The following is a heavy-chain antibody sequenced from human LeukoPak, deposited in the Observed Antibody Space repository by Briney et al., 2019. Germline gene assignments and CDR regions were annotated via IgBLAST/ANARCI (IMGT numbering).Heavy chain of an antibody. CDR3: ARDYYDSSGDAFDI. J-gene: IGHJ3*02. V-gene: IGHV4-34*01. D-gene: IGHD3-22*01. CDR2: INHSGST. Sequence: SETLSLTCAVYGGSFSGYYWSWIRQPPGKGLEWIGEINHSGSTNYNPSIKSRVTISVDTSKNQFPLKLSSVTAADTAVYYCARDYYDSSGDAFDIWGQGTMVTVSS. CDR1: GGSFSGYY.